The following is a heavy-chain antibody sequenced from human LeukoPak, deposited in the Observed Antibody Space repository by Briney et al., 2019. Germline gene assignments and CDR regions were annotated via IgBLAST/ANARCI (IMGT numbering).Heavy chain of an antibody. CDR1: GGSISSGDYY. D-gene: IGHD3-22*01. Sequence: SETLSLTCTVSGGSISSGDYYWSWIRQPPGKGLEWIGYIYYSGSTYYNPSLKSRATISVDTSKNQFSLKLSSVTAADTAVYYCARRPGGYYDSSGYYFHFDYWGQGTLVTVSS. CDR3: ARRPGGYYDSSGYYFHFDY. J-gene: IGHJ4*02. V-gene: IGHV4-30-4*08. CDR2: IYYSGST.